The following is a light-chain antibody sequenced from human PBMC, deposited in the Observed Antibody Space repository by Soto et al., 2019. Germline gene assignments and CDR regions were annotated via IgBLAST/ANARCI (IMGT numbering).Light chain of an antibody. CDR2: AAS. CDR1: QSISSY. Sequence: DIQMTQSPSSLSASVGDRVTITCRASQSISSYLNCYQQKPWKAPNLLIYAASSLQSAVSSRFSGRGSGTDFTLTITSLQPEDFATYYCQQSYNTPWTFGQGTTVEIK. CDR3: QQSYNTPWT. J-gene: IGKJ1*01. V-gene: IGKV1-39*01.